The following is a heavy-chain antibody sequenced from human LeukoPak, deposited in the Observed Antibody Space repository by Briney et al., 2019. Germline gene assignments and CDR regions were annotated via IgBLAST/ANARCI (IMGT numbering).Heavy chain of an antibody. CDR3: AKDPYDFWSGYAYAPLFDY. D-gene: IGHD3-3*01. CDR2: ISGSGGST. V-gene: IGHV3-23*01. Sequence: GGSLRLSCAASGFTFSSYAMSWVRQAPGKGLEWVSAISGSGGSTYYADSVKGRFTISRDNSKNTLYLQMNSPRAEDTAVYYCAKDPYDFWSGYAYAPLFDYWGQGTLVTVSS. CDR1: GFTFSSYA. J-gene: IGHJ4*02.